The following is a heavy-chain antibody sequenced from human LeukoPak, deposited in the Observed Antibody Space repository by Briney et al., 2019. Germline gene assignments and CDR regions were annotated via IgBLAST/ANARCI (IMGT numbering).Heavy chain of an antibody. CDR2: INSDGSST. J-gene: IGHJ5*02. CDR1: GFTFNSYC. Sequence: GGSLRLSCAASGFTFNSYCVHWVRQAPGKGLSWVSLINSDGSSTSYADSVKGRFTISRDNSKNTLYLQMNSLRAEDTAVYYCARELGSTTYYDFWSGYGHNWFDPWGQGTLVTVSS. CDR3: ARELGSTTYYDFWSGYGHNWFDP. V-gene: IGHV3-74*01. D-gene: IGHD3-3*01.